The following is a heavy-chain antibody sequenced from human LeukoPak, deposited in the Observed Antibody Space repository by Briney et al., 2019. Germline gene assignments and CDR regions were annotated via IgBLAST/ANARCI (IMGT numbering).Heavy chain of an antibody. Sequence: SVKVSCKASGGTFSSYAISWVRQAPGQGLEWMVGIIPIFGTANYAQKFQGRVTITADESTSTAYMELSSLRSEDTAVYYCARKGYSVLHDAFDIWGQGTMVTVSS. D-gene: IGHD6-13*01. V-gene: IGHV1-69*13. CDR2: IIPIFGTA. CDR1: GGTFSSYA. J-gene: IGHJ3*02. CDR3: ARKGYSVLHDAFDI.